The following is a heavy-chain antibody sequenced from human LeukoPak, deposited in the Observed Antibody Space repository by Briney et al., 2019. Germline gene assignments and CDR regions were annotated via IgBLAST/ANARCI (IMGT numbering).Heavy chain of an antibody. CDR2: FDPEDGET. CDR1: GYTLTELS. CDR3: ARDPPLLDY. J-gene: IGHJ4*02. Sequence: GASVKVSCKVSGYTLTELSMHWVRQAPGKGLEWMGGFDPEDGETIYAQKFQGRVTMTRDTSISTAYMELSRLRSDDTAVYYCARDPPLLDYWGQGTLVTVSS. V-gene: IGHV1-24*01.